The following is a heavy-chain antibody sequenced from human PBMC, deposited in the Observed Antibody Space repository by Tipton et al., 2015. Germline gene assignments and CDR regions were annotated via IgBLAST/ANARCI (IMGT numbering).Heavy chain of an antibody. CDR1: GYRLDRFG. CDR3: ARDMTVTAPNIFDL. Sequence: QVQLVQSGREVKKPGASVKVSCEASGYRLDRFGLNWVRQAPGQGLEWVGWISGLTGKTSYAQKYQDRLTVTTDTSTNTVYMELRSLTSDDTAIYYCARDMTVTAPNIFDLWGQGTLVSVSS. CDR2: ISGLTGKT. J-gene: IGHJ3*01. V-gene: IGHV1-18*01. D-gene: IGHD2-21*02.